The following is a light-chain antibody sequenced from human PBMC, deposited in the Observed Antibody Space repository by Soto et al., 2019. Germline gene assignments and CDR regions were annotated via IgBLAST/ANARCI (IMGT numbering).Light chain of an antibody. Sequence: QSVLTQPPSASGTPGRRVTISCSGRNSNIGTNTVTWYQQLPGAAPKLLTYANDQRPSGVPDRFSGSKSGTSASLAISGLQSGDEADYFCAAWDASRSGPVFGGGTKLTVL. CDR1: NSNIGTNT. V-gene: IGLV1-44*01. CDR2: AND. J-gene: IGLJ3*02. CDR3: AAWDASRSGPV.